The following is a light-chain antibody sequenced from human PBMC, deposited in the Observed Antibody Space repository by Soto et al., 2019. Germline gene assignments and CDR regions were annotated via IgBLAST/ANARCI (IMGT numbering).Light chain of an antibody. CDR3: QQFSSYPLT. J-gene: IGKJ4*01. Sequence: DIQMTQSPSTLSASVGDRVTITCRASQSINIWLAWYQQKPGRAPKLLIYKASTLESGVPSRFSGSGSGTDFTLTISRLEPEDFAVYYCQQFSSYPLTFGGGTKVDIK. CDR1: QSINIW. CDR2: KAS. V-gene: IGKV1-5*03.